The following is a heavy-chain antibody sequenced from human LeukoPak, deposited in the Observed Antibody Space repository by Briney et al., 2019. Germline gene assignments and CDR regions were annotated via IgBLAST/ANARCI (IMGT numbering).Heavy chain of an antibody. Sequence: GGSLRLSCAASGFTFSSYAMHWVPKAPGKGREYVSAISSNGGSTYYANSVKGRFTISRDNSKNTLYLQMGSLRAEDMAVYYCARGGYSGYCSTWGQGTLVTVSS. D-gene: IGHD5-12*01. CDR2: ISSNGGST. CDR1: GFTFSSYA. CDR3: ARGGYSGYCST. V-gene: IGHV3-64*01. J-gene: IGHJ5*02.